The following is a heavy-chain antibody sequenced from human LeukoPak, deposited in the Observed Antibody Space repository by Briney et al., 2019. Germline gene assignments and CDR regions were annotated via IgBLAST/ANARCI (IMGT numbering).Heavy chain of an antibody. CDR3: ARETGGAVGSTDFDY. D-gene: IGHD4-17*01. V-gene: IGHV3-30*03. J-gene: IGHJ4*02. CDR1: GFSFSTYG. Sequence: GGSLRLSCVASGFSFSTYGLHWVRQAPGKGLEWVAVISYNGDNKHYAESVKGRFTISRDNSKNTLDLQMNRLRAEDTAVYYCARETGGAVGSTDFDYWGQGTLVTISS. CDR2: ISYNGDNK.